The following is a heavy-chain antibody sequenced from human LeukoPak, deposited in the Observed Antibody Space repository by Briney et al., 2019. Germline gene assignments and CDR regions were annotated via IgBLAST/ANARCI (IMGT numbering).Heavy chain of an antibody. Sequence: PSETLSLTCAVYGGSFSGYYWSWIRQPPGKGLEWIGEINHSGSTNYNPSLKSRVTMTVDTSKNQFSLKLSSVTAADTAVYYCARDGSDSSGWFLVDYWGQGTLVTVSS. CDR3: ARDGSDSSGWFLVDY. V-gene: IGHV4-34*01. CDR2: INHSGST. D-gene: IGHD6-19*01. CDR1: GGSFSGYY. J-gene: IGHJ4*02.